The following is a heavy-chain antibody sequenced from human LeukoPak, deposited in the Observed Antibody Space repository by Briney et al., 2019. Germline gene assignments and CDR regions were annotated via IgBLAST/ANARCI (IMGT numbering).Heavy chain of an antibody. CDR3: ASGYTYDA. J-gene: IGHJ4*02. D-gene: IGHD5-18*01. V-gene: IGHV4-59*01. CDR2: IHYSGTT. CDR1: GGSISRYY. Sequence: SETLSLTCTVSGGSISRYYWSWIRQTPGKGLEWIGYIHYSGTTNYSPSLKGRVTISVDTSKNQFSLKLTSVTAADTGVYYCASGYTYDAWGQGTLVTVSS.